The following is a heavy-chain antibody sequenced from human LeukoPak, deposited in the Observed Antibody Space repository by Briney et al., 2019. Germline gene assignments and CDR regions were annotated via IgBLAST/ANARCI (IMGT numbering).Heavy chain of an antibody. CDR1: EFTFSNLG. CDR2: ISFDGTNK. Sequence: GGSLRLSCAASEFTFSNLGMHWVRQAPGKGLEWVAVISFDGTNKFYAESVKGRFTISRDNSKNTLYLQMNSVTTEDTAVYYCAKGVLRYFDWGKGAFDIWGEGTVVTVSS. J-gene: IGHJ3*02. D-gene: IGHD3-9*01. V-gene: IGHV3-30*18. CDR3: AKGVLRYFDWGKGAFDI.